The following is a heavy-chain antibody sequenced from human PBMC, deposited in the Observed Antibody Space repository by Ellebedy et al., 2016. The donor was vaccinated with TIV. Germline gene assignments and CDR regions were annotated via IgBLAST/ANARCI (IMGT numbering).Heavy chain of an antibody. CDR2: ISAYNGNT. CDR3: ARDLTMVRGVIIMPPGGY. J-gene: IGHJ4*02. CDR1: GYTFTSYG. D-gene: IGHD3-10*01. V-gene: IGHV1-18*01. Sequence: AASVKVSCKASGYTFTSYGISWVRQAPGQGLEWTGWISAYNGNTNYAQKLQGRVTMTTDTSTSTAYMELRSLRSDDTAVYYCARDLTMVRGVIIMPPGGYWGQGTLVTVSS.